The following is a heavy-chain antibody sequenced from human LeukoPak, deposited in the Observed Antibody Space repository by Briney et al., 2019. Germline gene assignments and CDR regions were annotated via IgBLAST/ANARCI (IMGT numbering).Heavy chain of an antibody. CDR3: ARYSGYDPLEPFDY. CDR2: IKQDGSEK. V-gene: IGHV3-7*01. CDR1: GFTFSSYW. D-gene: IGHD5-12*01. J-gene: IGHJ4*02. Sequence: GGSLRLSCAASGFTFSSYWMSWVPQAPGKGLEWVANIKQDGSEKYYVDSVKGRFTISRDNAKNSLYLQMNSLRAEDTAVYYCARYSGYDPLEPFDYWGQGTVVTVSS.